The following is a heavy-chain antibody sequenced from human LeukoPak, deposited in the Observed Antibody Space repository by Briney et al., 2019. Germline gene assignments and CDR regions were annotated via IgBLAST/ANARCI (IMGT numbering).Heavy chain of an antibody. Sequence: EASVKVSCKASGYTFTGYYMHWVRQAPGQGLEWMGWINPNSGGTNYAQKFQGRVTMTRDTSISTAYMELSRLRSDDTAVYYCARGIAAAGLDAFDIWGQGTMVTVSS. CDR1: GYTFTGYY. CDR3: ARGIAAAGLDAFDI. CDR2: INPNSGGT. D-gene: IGHD6-13*01. V-gene: IGHV1-2*02. J-gene: IGHJ3*02.